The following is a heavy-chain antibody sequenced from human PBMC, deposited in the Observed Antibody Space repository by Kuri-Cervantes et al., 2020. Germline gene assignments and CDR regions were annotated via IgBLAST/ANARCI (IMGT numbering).Heavy chain of an antibody. D-gene: IGHD1-14*01. CDR1: GFTFSNAW. V-gene: IGHV3-15*01. Sequence: LSLTCAGSGFTFSNAWMNWVRQAPGKGLEWVGRIKSKYNGGTTHCAAPVEGRFTVSRDDSTNTFYLQMNSLKTEDTAVYYCATGNYFDYWGQGTLVTVSS. CDR2: IKSKYNGGTT. CDR3: ATGNYFDY. J-gene: IGHJ4*02.